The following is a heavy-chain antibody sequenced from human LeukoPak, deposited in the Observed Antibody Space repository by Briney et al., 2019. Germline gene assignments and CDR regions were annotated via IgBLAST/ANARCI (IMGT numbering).Heavy chain of an antibody. D-gene: IGHD3-22*01. Sequence: PSETLSLTCTVSGGSISSSSYYWGWIRQPPGKGLEWIGSIYYSGSTYYNPSLKSRVTISVDTSKNQFSLKLSSVTAADTAVYYCARRGDYYDSSGYYFEAFDIWGQGTMVTVSS. J-gene: IGHJ3*02. CDR2: IYYSGST. V-gene: IGHV4-39*01. CDR3: ARRGDYYDSSGYYFEAFDI. CDR1: GGSISSSSYY.